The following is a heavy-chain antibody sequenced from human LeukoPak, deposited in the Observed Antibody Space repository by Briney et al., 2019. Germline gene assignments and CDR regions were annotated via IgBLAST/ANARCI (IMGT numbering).Heavy chain of an antibody. Sequence: ASVKVSCKASGYTFTSYGISWVRQATGQGLEWMGWISAYNDNTNYAQKLQGRVTMTTDTFTNTAYMELRSLRSDDTAVYYCARDDLHGDLDFDYWGQGTLVTVSS. CDR2: ISAYNDNT. D-gene: IGHD4-17*01. CDR3: ARDDLHGDLDFDY. CDR1: GYTFTSYG. V-gene: IGHV1-18*04. J-gene: IGHJ4*02.